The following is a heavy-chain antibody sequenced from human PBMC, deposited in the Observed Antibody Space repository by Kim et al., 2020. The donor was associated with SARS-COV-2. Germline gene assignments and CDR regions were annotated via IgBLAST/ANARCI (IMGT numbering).Heavy chain of an antibody. J-gene: IGHJ1*01. CDR3: ATEGYCSSTSCYTFQH. V-gene: IGHV4-61*01. D-gene: IGHD2-2*02. CDR1: GGSVSSGSYY. CDR2: IYYSGST. Sequence: SETLSLTCTVSGGSVSSGSYYWSWIRQPPGKGLEWIGYIYYSGSTNYNPSLKSRVTISVDTSKNQFSLKLSSVTAADTAVYYCATEGYCSSTSCYTFQH.